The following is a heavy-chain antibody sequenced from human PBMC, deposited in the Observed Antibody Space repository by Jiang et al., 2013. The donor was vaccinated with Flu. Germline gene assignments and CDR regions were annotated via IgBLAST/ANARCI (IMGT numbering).Heavy chain of an antibody. CDR1: GYSFTTYW. CDR3: ARGDYGDYDFRGPIDF. Sequence: YGAEVKKPGESLKISCKGSGYSFTTYWIGWVRQMPGKGLEWVGLVHPGESDIRYSQSFQGQVTISADKSISTAYLQWSSLQASDTAMYYCARGDYGDYDFRGPIDFWGQGTLVTVSS. D-gene: IGHD4-17*01. V-gene: IGHV5-51*03. CDR2: VHPGESDI. J-gene: IGHJ4*02.